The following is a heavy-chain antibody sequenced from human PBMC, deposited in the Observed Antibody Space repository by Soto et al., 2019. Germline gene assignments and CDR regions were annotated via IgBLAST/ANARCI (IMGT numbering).Heavy chain of an antibody. CDR3: ARVGTGTTSL. CDR2: INHSGST. CDR1: GGSFSGYY. J-gene: IGHJ4*02. Sequence: SETLSLTCAVYGGSFSGYYWSWIRQPPGKGLEWIGEINHSGSTNYNPSLKSRVTISVDTSKNQFSLKLSSVTAAGTAVYYCARVGTGTTSLWGQGTLVTVSS. D-gene: IGHD1-7*01. V-gene: IGHV4-34*01.